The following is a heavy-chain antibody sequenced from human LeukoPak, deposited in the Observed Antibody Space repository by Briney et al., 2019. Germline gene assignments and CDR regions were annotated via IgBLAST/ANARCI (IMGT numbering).Heavy chain of an antibody. CDR2: IYYSGST. D-gene: IGHD3-22*01. CDR3: ARWNYDSSGPVDY. J-gene: IGHJ4*02. V-gene: IGHV4-30-4*08. CDR1: GGSISSGDYY. Sequence: SQTLSLTCTVSGGSISSGDYYWSWIRQPPGKGLEWIGYIYYSGSTYYNPSLKSRVSISVDTSKNQFSLKLSSVTAADTAVYYCARWNYDSSGPVDYWGQGTLVTVSS.